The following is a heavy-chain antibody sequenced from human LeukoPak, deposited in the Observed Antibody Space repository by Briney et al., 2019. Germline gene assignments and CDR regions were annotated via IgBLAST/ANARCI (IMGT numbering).Heavy chain of an antibody. D-gene: IGHD3-22*01. V-gene: IGHV7-4-1*02. CDR2: INTNTGNP. CDR1: GYTFTSYD. J-gene: IGHJ4*02. CDR3: ARESYDSSGYYPSLRY. Sequence: ASVKVSCKASGYTFTSYDINWVRQATGQGLEWMGWINTNTGNPTYAQGFTGRFVFSLDTSVSTAYLQISSLKAEDTAVYYCARESYDSSGYYPSLRYWGQGTLVTASS.